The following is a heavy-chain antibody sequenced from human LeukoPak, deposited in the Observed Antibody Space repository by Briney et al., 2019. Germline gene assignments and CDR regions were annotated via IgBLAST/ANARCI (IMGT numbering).Heavy chain of an antibody. J-gene: IGHJ4*02. CDR3: ARTNERELDY. Sequence: GGSLRLSCAASGFSFNSHWMHWVRQVPGKGPVWVSRINTDGRTTDYADSVKGRFTISRDDANSLVYLQMNSLRAEDTAVYYCARTNERELDYWGQGTLVTVSS. CDR1: GFSFNSHW. CDR2: INTDGRTT. V-gene: IGHV3-74*01. D-gene: IGHD1-26*01.